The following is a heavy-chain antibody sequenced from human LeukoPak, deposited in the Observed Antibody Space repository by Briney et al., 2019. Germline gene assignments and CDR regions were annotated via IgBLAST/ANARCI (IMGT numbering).Heavy chain of an antibody. Sequence: GGSLRLSCAASGFTFSSYALGWVRQAPGKGLEWVSVISGSGANTYYANSVRGRFTISRDNSRNILYLQISSLGADDTAVYYCAKDMGRGGGAVIDYWGQGTLVTVSS. CDR2: ISGSGANT. D-gene: IGHD2-21*01. CDR1: GFTFSSYA. V-gene: IGHV3-23*01. J-gene: IGHJ4*02. CDR3: AKDMGRGGGAVIDY.